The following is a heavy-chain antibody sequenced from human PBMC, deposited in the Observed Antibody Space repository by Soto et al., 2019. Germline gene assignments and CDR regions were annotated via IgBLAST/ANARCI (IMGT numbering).Heavy chain of an antibody. CDR2: ISWNSGSI. Sequence: EVQLVESGGGLVQPGRSLRLSCAASGFTFDDYAMHWVRQAPGKGLEWVSGISWNSGSIGYADSVKGRFTISRDNAKNSLYLQMNSLRAENTALYYCAKDIRAVAGTTNYWGQGTLVTVSS. V-gene: IGHV3-9*01. J-gene: IGHJ4*02. CDR1: GFTFDDYA. D-gene: IGHD6-19*01. CDR3: AKDIRAVAGTTNY.